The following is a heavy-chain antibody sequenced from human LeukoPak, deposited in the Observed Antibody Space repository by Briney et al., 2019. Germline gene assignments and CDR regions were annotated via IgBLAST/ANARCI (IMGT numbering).Heavy chain of an antibody. V-gene: IGHV1-2*02. CDR1: GYTFSGYY. Sequence: GASVMVSCKASGYTFSGYYMHWVRQAPGQGLEWMGWINPNSGGTNYAQKFQGRVTMTRDTSISTAYMELSRLRSDDTAVYYCARDNSSSSCFDYWGQGTLVTVSS. CDR3: ARDNSSSSCFDY. J-gene: IGHJ4*02. D-gene: IGHD6-6*01. CDR2: INPNSGGT.